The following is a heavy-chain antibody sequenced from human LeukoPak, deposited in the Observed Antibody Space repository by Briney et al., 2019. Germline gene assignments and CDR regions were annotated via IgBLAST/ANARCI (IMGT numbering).Heavy chain of an antibody. D-gene: IGHD3-22*01. J-gene: IGHJ3*02. CDR1: GFTFSSYW. CDR2: INSNGSST. CDR3: ATPGPTYYYDSSGYGAFDI. V-gene: IGHV3-74*01. Sequence: GSLRLSCAASGFTFSSYWMHWVRQAPGKGLVWVSRINSNGSSTSSADSVKGRFTISRDNAKNKLYLQMNSLRAEDTAVYYCATPGPTYYYDSSGYGAFDIWGQGTMVTVSS.